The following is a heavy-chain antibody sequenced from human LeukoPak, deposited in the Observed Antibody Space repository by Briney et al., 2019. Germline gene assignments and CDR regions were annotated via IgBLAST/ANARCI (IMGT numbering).Heavy chain of an antibody. J-gene: IGHJ4*02. CDR1: GGSISSGDYY. CDR2: IYYSGST. CDR3: ARKRSGSDYFDY. Sequence: SETLSLTCTVSGGSISSGDYYWSWIRQPPGKGLEWIGYIYYSGSTYYNPSLKSRVTISVDTSKNQFSLKLSSVTAADTAVYYCARKRSGSDYFDYWGQGTLVTVSS. V-gene: IGHV4-30-4*08.